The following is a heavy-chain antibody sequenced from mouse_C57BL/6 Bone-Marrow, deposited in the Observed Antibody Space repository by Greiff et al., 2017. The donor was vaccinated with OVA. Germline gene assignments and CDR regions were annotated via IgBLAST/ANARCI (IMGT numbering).Heavy chain of an antibody. J-gene: IGHJ3*01. CDR3: ARYDSDGPWFAY. CDR1: GFTFTDYY. CDR2: IRNKANGYTT. V-gene: IGHV7-3*01. D-gene: IGHD3-1*01. Sequence: EVMLVESGGGLVQPGGSLSLSCAASGFTFTDYYMSWVRQPPGKALEWLGFIRNKANGYTTEYSASVKGRFTISRDNSQSILYLQMNALRAEDSATYYCARYDSDGPWFAYWGQGTLVTVSA.